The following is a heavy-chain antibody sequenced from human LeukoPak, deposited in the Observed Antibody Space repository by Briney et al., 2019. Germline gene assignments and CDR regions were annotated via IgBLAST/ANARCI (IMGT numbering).Heavy chain of an antibody. D-gene: IGHD3-22*01. Sequence: GGSLRLSCAASGFTFSSYAMSWVRQAPGKGLEWVSAISGSGGSTYYADSVKGRFTISRDNSKNTLYLQMNSLRAEDTAVYYCAKDMRNYYDSSGLTDYWGQGTLVTVSP. CDR1: GFTFSSYA. CDR2: ISGSGGST. CDR3: AKDMRNYYDSSGLTDY. J-gene: IGHJ4*02. V-gene: IGHV3-23*01.